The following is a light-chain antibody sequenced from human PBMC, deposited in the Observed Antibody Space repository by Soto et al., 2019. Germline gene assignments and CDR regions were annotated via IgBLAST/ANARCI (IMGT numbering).Light chain of an antibody. J-gene: IGLJ3*02. CDR3: AAWDDSLNGRAV. CDR2: SNS. CDR1: DSNIGSNT. V-gene: IGLV1-44*01. Sequence: QSVLTQPPSASGTPGQRVTISCSGSDSNIGSNTVNWYQQLPGPAPKLLIYSNSQRPSGVPDRFSGSKSGTSASLAISGLQSEDEADYYCAAWDDSLNGRAVFGGGTKLTVL.